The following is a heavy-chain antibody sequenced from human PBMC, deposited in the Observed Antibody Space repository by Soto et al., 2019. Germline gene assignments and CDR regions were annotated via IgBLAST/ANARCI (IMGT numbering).Heavy chain of an antibody. CDR3: ARADNSYYYMDV. Sequence: QQQLQESGPGLVKPSETLSLTCTVSGGSISTSNYFWAWSRQPPGKGLEYIGYVYYNGAAYYNPSLKSWVTISVDTSSNQCSVKLSSVTAEDTAIYYCARADNSYYYMDVWGKGTAVAVSS. J-gene: IGHJ6*03. CDR2: VYYNGAA. V-gene: IGHV4-39*01. CDR1: GGSISTSNYF.